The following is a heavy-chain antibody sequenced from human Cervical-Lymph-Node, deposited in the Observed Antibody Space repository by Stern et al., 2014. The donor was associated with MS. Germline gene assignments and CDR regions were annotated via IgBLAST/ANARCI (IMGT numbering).Heavy chain of an antibody. CDR2: IWYDGSNK. CDR3: ARDSGRGYSSSWYRDYYYGMDV. D-gene: IGHD6-13*01. V-gene: IGHV3-33*01. CDR1: GFTFSSYG. Sequence: QVQLVESGGGVVQPGRSLRLSCAASGFTFSSYGMHWVRQAPGKGLEWVAVIWYDGSNKYYADSVKGRFTISRDNSKNTLYLQMNSLRAEDTAVYYCARDSGRGYSSSWYRDYYYGMDVWGQGTTVTVSS. J-gene: IGHJ6*02.